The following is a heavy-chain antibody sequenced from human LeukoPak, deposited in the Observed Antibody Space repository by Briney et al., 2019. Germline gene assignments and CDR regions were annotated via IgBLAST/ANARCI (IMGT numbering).Heavy chain of an antibody. V-gene: IGHV5-10-1*01. CDR3: ARHVVAVAGTSWFDP. D-gene: IGHD6-19*01. J-gene: IGHJ5*02. Sequence: GESLKISCKGSGYSFTSYWISWVRQMPGKGLEWMGRIDPSDSYTNYSPSFQGHVTISADKSISTAYLQWSSLKASDTAMYYCARHVVAVAGTSWFDPWGQGTLVIVSS. CDR1: GYSFTSYW. CDR2: IDPSDSYT.